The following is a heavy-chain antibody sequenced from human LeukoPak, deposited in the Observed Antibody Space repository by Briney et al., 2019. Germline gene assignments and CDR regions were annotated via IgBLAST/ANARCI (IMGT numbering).Heavy chain of an antibody. D-gene: IGHD4-23*01. CDR3: ARTSSLVVTSDFDY. J-gene: IGHJ4*02. CDR1: GFTFSSYE. CDR2: ISSSGSTI. Sequence: PGGSLRLSCAASGFTFSSYERNWVRQAPGKGLEWVSYISSSGSTIYYADSVKGRFTISRDNAKNSLYLQMNSLRAEDTAVYYCARTSSLVVTSDFDYWGQGTLVTVSS. V-gene: IGHV3-48*03.